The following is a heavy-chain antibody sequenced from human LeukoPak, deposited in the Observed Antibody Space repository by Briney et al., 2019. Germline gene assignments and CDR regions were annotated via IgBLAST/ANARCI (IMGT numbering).Heavy chain of an antibody. J-gene: IGHJ4*02. D-gene: IGHD3-9*01. V-gene: IGHV4-31*03. Sequence: SETLSLTCTVSGCSISSGGYYWSWIRQHPGKGLEWIGYIYYSGSTYYNPSLKSRATVSVDTSKNQFSQKLSSVTAADTAVYYCARSPLTGYGYYFDYWGQGTLVTVSS. CDR1: GCSISSGGYY. CDR2: IYYSGST. CDR3: ARSPLTGYGYYFDY.